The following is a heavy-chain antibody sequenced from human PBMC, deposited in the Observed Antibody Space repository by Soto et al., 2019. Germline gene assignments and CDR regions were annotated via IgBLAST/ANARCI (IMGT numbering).Heavy chain of an antibody. J-gene: IGHJ6*02. V-gene: IGHV5-10-1*01. Sequence: GESLKISCKGSGYSFTSYWISWVRQMPGKXLEWMGRIDPSDSYTNYSPSFQGHVTISADKSISTVYLQWSSLKASDTAMYYCATLVLRFLEWPSGYYYYGMDVWGQGTTVTVSS. D-gene: IGHD3-3*01. CDR1: GYSFTSYW. CDR3: ATLVLRFLEWPSGYYYYGMDV. CDR2: IDPSDSYT.